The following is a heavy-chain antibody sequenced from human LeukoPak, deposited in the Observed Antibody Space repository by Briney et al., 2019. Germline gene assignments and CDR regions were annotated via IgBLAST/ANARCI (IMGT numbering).Heavy chain of an antibody. J-gene: IGHJ3*02. V-gene: IGHV3-7*01. Sequence: GGSLRLSCAAPGITFRNYWMSWVRQAPGKGLEWVANINPDGSEKNYAHSVKGRFTISRDNAKNSLSLQMNSLRAEDTAVYYCATEPGIGYAFDIWGQGRMVTVSS. CDR3: ATEPGIGYAFDI. D-gene: IGHD2-15*01. CDR1: GITFRNYW. CDR2: INPDGSEK.